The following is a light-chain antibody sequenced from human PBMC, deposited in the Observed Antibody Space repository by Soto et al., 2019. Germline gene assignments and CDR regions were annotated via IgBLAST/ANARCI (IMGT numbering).Light chain of an antibody. V-gene: IGKV3D-20*02. CDR3: QQRSNWFIT. J-gene: IGKJ5*01. Sequence: EIVLTQSPGTLSLSPGERATLSCRASQSVSNNYLAWYQQKPGQAPRLLIYGASNRATGIPDRFSGSGSGTDFTLTISRLEPEDFAVYYCQQRSNWFITFGQGTRLEIK. CDR2: GAS. CDR1: QSVSNNY.